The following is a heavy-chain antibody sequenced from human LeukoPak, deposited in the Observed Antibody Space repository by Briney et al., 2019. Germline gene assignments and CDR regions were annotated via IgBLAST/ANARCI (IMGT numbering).Heavy chain of an antibody. Sequence: GGSLRLSCAASGFTLSNAYMSWVRQAPGKGLEWVGRIKNKTNGGTTDYAAAGKGRFTISSNDSTNTLYQQMNSLKTEDTAVYYCTTTIVGVTTWFDPWGQGTLVTVSS. V-gene: IGHV3-15*01. D-gene: IGHD1-26*01. CDR1: GFTLSNAY. CDR3: TTTIVGVTTWFDP. CDR2: IKNKTNGGTT. J-gene: IGHJ5*02.